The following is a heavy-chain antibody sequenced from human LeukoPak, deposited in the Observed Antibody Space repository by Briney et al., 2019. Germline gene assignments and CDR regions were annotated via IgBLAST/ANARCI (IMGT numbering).Heavy chain of an antibody. CDR2: IKSKTDGGTT. CDR1: GFTFSNAW. Sequence: GGSLRLSCAASGFTFSNAWMSWVRQAPGKGLEWVGRIKSKTDGGTTDYAAPVKGRFTISRDDSKNTLYLQMNSLRAEDTAVYYCARGSRSGGSCYSIWGQGTLVTVSS. CDR3: ARGSRSGGSCYSI. D-gene: IGHD2-15*01. V-gene: IGHV3-15*01. J-gene: IGHJ4*02.